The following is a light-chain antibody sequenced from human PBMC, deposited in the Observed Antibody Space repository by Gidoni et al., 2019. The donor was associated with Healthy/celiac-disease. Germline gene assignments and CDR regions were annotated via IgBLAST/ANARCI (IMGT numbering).Light chain of an antibody. Sequence: QSVLTQPPAASGTPGQRVTISCSGSSSNIGSNYVSCYQQLPATAPNLLIYRNNQRPSAVPARFSGSKSGTSASLAISALRSEDEAAYYCAAWDDSLSGHWVFGGGTKLTVL. V-gene: IGLV1-47*01. J-gene: IGLJ3*02. CDR2: RNN. CDR3: AAWDDSLSGHWV. CDR1: SSNIGSNY.